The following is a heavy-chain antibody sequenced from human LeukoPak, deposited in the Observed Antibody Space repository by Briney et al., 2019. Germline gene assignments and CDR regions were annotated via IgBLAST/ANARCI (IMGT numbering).Heavy chain of an antibody. CDR2: ISGSVGST. Sequence: TGGSLRLSCAASVFTFSSYAMSWVRQAPGKGLEGVSAISGSVGSTYYADSVKGRFTISRDNSKNTLYLQMNSLRAEDTAAYYCAKIRGIVVVPAARTNYFDYWGQGTLVTVSS. J-gene: IGHJ4*02. CDR1: VFTFSSYA. V-gene: IGHV3-23*01. D-gene: IGHD2-2*01. CDR3: AKIRGIVVVPAARTNYFDY.